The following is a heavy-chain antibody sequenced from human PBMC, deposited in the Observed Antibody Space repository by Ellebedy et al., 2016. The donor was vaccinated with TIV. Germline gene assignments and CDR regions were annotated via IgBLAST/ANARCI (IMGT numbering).Heavy chain of an antibody. Sequence: SETLSLTCTVSGGSISSYYWSWIRQPPGKGLEWIGYIYYSGSTNYNPSLKSRVTISVDTSKNQFSLKLSSVTAADTAVYYCASWWGSRGAFDIWGQGTMITVSS. D-gene: IGHD2-8*02. V-gene: IGHV4-59*01. J-gene: IGHJ3*02. CDR3: ASWWGSRGAFDI. CDR1: GGSISSYY. CDR2: IYYSGST.